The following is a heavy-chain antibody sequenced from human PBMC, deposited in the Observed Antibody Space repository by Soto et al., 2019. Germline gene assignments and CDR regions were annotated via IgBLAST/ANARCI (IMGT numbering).Heavy chain of an antibody. CDR3: ATGRGSGAMDV. Sequence: QVQLQQWGAGLLKPSETLFLTCAVYGGSFSGYYWSWIRQPPGKGLEWIGEINLSGSTNYNPSLKSPVTISVDTSKNQFPLKLSSVTAADTAVYYCATGRGSGAMDVWGKGTTVTVSS. CDR1: GGSFSGYY. J-gene: IGHJ6*03. V-gene: IGHV4-34*01. CDR2: INLSGST. D-gene: IGHD1-26*01.